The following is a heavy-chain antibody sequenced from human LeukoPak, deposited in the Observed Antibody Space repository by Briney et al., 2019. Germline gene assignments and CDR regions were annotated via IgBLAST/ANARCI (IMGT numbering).Heavy chain of an antibody. D-gene: IGHD6-19*01. CDR1: GYSFTSYW. CDR3: ARQRSSGWYFYYMDV. Sequence: GESLKISCKASGYSFTSYWIGWVRQMPGKGLVWMGIIYPGDSDTRYSPSFQGQVTISADKSISTAYLQWSSLKASDTAMYYCARQRSSGWYFYYMDVWGKGTTVTVSS. CDR2: IYPGDSDT. V-gene: IGHV5-51*01. J-gene: IGHJ6*03.